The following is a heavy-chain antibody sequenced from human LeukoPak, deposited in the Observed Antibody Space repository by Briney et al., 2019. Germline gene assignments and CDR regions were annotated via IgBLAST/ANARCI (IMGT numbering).Heavy chain of an antibody. CDR3: ARGPKIYYDSSGYYYYYGMDV. V-gene: IGHV5-51*01. D-gene: IGHD3-22*01. J-gene: IGHJ6*02. Sequence: GESLQISCKGSGYSFTSYWIGWVRQMPGKGLEWMGIIYPGDSDTRYSPSFQGQVTISADKSISTAYLQWSSLKASDTAIYYCARGPKIYYDSSGYYYYYGMDVWGQGTTVTVSS. CDR1: GYSFTSYW. CDR2: IYPGDSDT.